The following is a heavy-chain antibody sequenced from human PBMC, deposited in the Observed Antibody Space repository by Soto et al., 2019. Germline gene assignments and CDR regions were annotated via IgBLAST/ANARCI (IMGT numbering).Heavy chain of an antibody. CDR1: GFSLSTNGVG. J-gene: IGHJ5*02. Sequence: QITLKESGPTLMKPTQTLTLTCTFSGFSLSTNGVGVGWIRQPPGKAPEWLGHIYWDDDKWYSPSLKSRLTITKDTSKNQVVLTMTNMDPVDTATYYCAHIADSGSGPRLGWFDPWGQGTLVTVSS. V-gene: IGHV2-5*02. CDR2: IYWDDDK. CDR3: AHIADSGSGPRLGWFDP. D-gene: IGHD3-10*01.